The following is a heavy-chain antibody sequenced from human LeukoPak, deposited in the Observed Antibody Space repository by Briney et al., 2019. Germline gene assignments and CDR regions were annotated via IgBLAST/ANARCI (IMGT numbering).Heavy chain of an antibody. Sequence: QPGGSLRLPCAASGFTSVRTAGSGVRQAPGKGREWLSTITGGGGATYYADSVTGRFTVPSDASQNPLHLQMNSLRTEDTAVYYCARANPTPRGVNFDFWGQGNLVTVSS. J-gene: IGHJ4*02. CDR2: ITGGGGAT. CDR1: GFTSVRTA. CDR3: ARANPTPRGVNFDF. V-gene: IGHV3-23*01. D-gene: IGHD3-10*01.